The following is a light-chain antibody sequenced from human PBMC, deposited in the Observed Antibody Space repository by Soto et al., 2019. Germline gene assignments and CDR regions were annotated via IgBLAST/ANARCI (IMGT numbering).Light chain of an antibody. J-gene: IGKJ1*01. CDR3: QHYNSYSEA. CDR2: TAS. V-gene: IGKV1-39*01. Sequence: DLKMTQSPSSLSASVGDRVTITCRASQYISNYLNWYQQKSGTAPKLLIHTASTLQSGVPSRFSGRGSGPDFTLTISSVQPDDFATYYCQHYNSYSEAFGQGTKVELK. CDR1: QYISNY.